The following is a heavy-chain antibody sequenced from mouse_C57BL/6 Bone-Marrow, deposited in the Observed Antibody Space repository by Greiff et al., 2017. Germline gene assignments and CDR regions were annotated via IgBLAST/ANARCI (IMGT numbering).Heavy chain of an antibody. CDR2: ISGGGGNT. V-gene: IGHV5-9*01. J-gene: IGHJ1*03. D-gene: IGHD1-1*01. CDR1: GFTFSRYT. Sequence: EVKVEESGGGLVKPGGSLKLSCAASGFTFSRYTMSWVRQTPEKRLQWVAAISGGGGNTYYPASVKGRFTISRDNDKNILYLQRSSLMSEDTALYYCSRQVTTVLATKYFDVWGTGTTVTVSS. CDR3: SRQVTTVLATKYFDV.